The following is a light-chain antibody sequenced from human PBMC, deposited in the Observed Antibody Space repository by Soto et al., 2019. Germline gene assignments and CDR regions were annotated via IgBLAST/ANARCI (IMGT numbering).Light chain of an antibody. V-gene: IGKV3-15*01. Sequence: GERATLSCRASQSVSSNLAWYQQKPGQAPRLLIYGASTRATGIPARFSGSGSGTEFTITISSLQSADFAVYYCQQYSTWPRTFGQGTKV. J-gene: IGKJ1*01. CDR3: QQYSTWPRT. CDR1: QSVSSN. CDR2: GAS.